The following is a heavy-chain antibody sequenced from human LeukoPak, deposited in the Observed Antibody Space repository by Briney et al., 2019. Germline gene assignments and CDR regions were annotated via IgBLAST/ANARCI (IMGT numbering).Heavy chain of an antibody. CDR3: ARDQFYAFDI. V-gene: IGHV3-48*02. Sequence: PGGSLRLSCAGSGFTFSSYYMIWVRQAPGKGLEGVSYISRSSSTIYYADSVKGRFTISRDNAKNSLYLQMNSLRDEDTAVYYCARDQFYAFDIWGQGTMVTVSS. J-gene: IGHJ3*02. CDR1: GFTFSSYY. CDR2: ISRSSSTI.